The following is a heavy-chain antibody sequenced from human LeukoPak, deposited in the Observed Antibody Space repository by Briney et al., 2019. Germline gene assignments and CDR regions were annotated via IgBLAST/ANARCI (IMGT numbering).Heavy chain of an antibody. V-gene: IGHV3-74*01. Sequence: GGSLRLSCAASGFTFGSHWMHWVRQGPGKGLVWVSRINSDGSSTYYADSVRGRFTISRDNAKNTLFLQMNSLRVEDTAVYYCGRATVTTRNSMDVWGQGTTVTVSS. D-gene: IGHD4-17*01. CDR2: INSDGSST. J-gene: IGHJ6*02. CDR3: GRATVTTRNSMDV. CDR1: GFTFGSHW.